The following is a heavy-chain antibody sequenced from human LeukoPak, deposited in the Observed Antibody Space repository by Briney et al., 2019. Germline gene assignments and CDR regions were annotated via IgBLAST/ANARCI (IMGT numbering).Heavy chain of an antibody. CDR1: GYTFTSYY. Sequence: ASVKVSCKASGYTFTSYYMHWVRQAPGQGLEWMGIINPSGGSTSYAQKFQGRVTMTRDTSPSTVYMELSRLRSEDTAVYYCARGGFIAAARKMRNWFDPWGQGTMVTVSS. CDR3: ARGGFIAAARKMRNWFDP. D-gene: IGHD6-13*01. CDR2: INPSGGST. J-gene: IGHJ5*02. V-gene: IGHV1-46*01.